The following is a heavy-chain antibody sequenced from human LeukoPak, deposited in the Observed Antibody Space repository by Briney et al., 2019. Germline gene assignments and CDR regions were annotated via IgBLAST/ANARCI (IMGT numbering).Heavy chain of an antibody. CDR1: GFTFSRHW. CDR3: ATPLDYYDSSGYHQGGD. Sequence: RPGGSLRLSCAASGFTFSRHWMTWVRQAPGKGLEWVANIKEDRTNKNYVDSVKGRFTISRDNAKNSLYLQMNSLRAEDTAVYYCATPLDYYDSSGYHQGGDWGQGTLVTVSS. J-gene: IGHJ4*02. CDR2: IKEDRTNK. D-gene: IGHD3-22*01. V-gene: IGHV3-7*03.